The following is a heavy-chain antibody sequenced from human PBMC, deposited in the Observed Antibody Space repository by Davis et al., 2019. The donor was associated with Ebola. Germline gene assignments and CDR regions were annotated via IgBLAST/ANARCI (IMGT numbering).Heavy chain of an antibody. Sequence: PGGSLRLSCAASGFTVSSNYMSWVRQAPGKGLEWVSVIYNGGSTYYADSVKGRFTISRDNSKNTLYLQMNSLRAEDTAVYYCARGRMVQGDTTHFDYWGQGTLVTVSS. V-gene: IGHV3-53*01. J-gene: IGHJ4*02. CDR2: IYNGGST. D-gene: IGHD3-10*01. CDR3: ARGRMVQGDTTHFDY. CDR1: GFTVSSNY.